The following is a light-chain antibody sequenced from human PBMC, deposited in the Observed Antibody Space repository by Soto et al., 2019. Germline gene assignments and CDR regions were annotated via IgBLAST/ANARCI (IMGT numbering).Light chain of an antibody. CDR2: DAS. J-gene: IGKJ4*01. V-gene: IGKV3-11*01. Sequence: EIVLTQSPATLSLSPGEGATLSCRASQSIRTYLGWYQQKPGQAPRLLIFDASTRATGIPARFSGSGSGTAFTLTISSLEPEDFAVYYCQQRIDWPLTFGGGTKVEIK. CDR3: QQRIDWPLT. CDR1: QSIRTY.